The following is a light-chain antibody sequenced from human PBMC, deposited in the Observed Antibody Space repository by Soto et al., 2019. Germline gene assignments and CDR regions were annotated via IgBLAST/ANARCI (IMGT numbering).Light chain of an antibody. CDR1: QSVSSNY. J-gene: IGKJ1*01. CDR3: QEDGSSPWT. CDR2: GAS. Sequence: EIVLTQSPGTLSLSPGERATLSCRASQSVSSNYLAWYQQKPGQAPRPLIYGASSRATGIPDRFSGSGAGTDFTLNISRLESEDFAVYYCQEDGSSPWTFGQGTKGEIK. V-gene: IGKV3-20*01.